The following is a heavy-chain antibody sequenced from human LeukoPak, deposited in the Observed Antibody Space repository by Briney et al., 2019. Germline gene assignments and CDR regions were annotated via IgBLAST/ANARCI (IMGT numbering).Heavy chain of an antibody. CDR1: GGSISIYY. D-gene: IGHD4-17*01. J-gene: IGHJ4*02. CDR3: ARLVPTVTTRYYFDY. V-gene: IGHV4-59*08. Sequence: SETLSLTCTLSGGSISIYYWSWIRQHPGEGREWLGYIYYSGSTNYNPSLTSRVTISVDTSKNQFSLKLSSVTAADTAVYYCARLVPTVTTRYYFDYWGQGTLVTVSS. CDR2: IYYSGST.